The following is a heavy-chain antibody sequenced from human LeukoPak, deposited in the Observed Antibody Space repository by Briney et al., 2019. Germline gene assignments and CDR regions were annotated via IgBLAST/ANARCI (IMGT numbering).Heavy chain of an antibody. CDR3: ARAIAAAGSNWFDP. CDR1: GYTFTSYD. J-gene: IGHJ5*02. D-gene: IGHD6-13*01. V-gene: IGHV1-8*01. Sequence: ASVKVSCKASGYTFTSYDVNWVRQAPGQGLEWMGWMNPNSGNTGYAQKFQGRVTMTRNTSISTAYMELSSLRSEDTAVYYCARAIAAAGSNWFDPWGQGTLVTVSS. CDR2: MNPNSGNT.